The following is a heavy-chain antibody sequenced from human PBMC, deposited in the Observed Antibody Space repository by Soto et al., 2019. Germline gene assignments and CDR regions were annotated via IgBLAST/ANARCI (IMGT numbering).Heavy chain of an antibody. V-gene: IGHV4-39*01. J-gene: IGHJ4*02. CDR1: VDSIRSRSYY. CDR3: ARQRTSVVTQAYFDV. Sequence: SETLSLTGTVSVDSIRSRSYYWGLSCHPPGTGLEWIGSIYYSGSNYNNQSLRSRVSMSIDTSKDQFSLKLKSVTAADTALYFCARQRTSVVTQAYFDVWGTGSLVTV. D-gene: IGHD2-21*02. CDR2: IYYSGSN.